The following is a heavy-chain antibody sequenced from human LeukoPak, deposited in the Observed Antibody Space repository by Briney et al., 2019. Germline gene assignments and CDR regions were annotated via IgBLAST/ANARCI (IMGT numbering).Heavy chain of an antibody. D-gene: IGHD6-19*01. J-gene: IGHJ4*02. CDR1: GYTFTSYY. CDR2: INPSGGST. Sequence: VASVKVSRKASGYTFTSYYMHWVRQAPGQGLEWMGIINPSGGSTSYAQKFQGRVTMTRDTSTSTVYMELSSLRSEDTAVYYCAREDSSGWPQRTFDYWGQGTLVTVSS. CDR3: AREDSSGWPQRTFDY. V-gene: IGHV1-46*01.